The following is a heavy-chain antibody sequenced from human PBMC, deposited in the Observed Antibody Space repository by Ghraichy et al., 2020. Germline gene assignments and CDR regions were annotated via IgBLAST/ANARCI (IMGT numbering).Heavy chain of an antibody. D-gene: IGHD1-14*01. V-gene: IGHV4-34*01. CDR2: INHSGST. CDR1: GGSFSGYY. Sequence: SETLSLTCAVYGGSFSGYYWSWIRQPPGKGLEWIGEINHSGSTNYNPSLKSRVTISVDTSKNQFSLKLSSVTAADTAVYYCARGRTPLRPLAYWGQGTLVTVSS. CDR3: ARGRTPLRPLAY. J-gene: IGHJ4*02.